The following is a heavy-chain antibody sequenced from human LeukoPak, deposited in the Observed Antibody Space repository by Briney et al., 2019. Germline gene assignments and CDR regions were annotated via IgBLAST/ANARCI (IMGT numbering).Heavy chain of an antibody. D-gene: IGHD6-13*01. CDR2: ISGSGGST. J-gene: IGHJ4*02. V-gene: IGHV3-23*01. CDR1: GFTFSSYA. CDR3: ARGYSSTFPLDY. Sequence: GGSLRLSCAASGFTFSSYAMSWVRQAPGKGLEWVSAISGSGGSTYYGDSVKGRFTISRDNSKNTLYLQMNSLRAEDTAVYYCARGYSSTFPLDYWGQGTLVTVSS.